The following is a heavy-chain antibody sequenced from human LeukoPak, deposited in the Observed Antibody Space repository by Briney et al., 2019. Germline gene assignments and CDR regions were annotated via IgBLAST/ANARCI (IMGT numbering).Heavy chain of an antibody. Sequence: GGSLRLSCAASGFTFSSYGMHWVRQAPGKGLEWVAVIWYDGSNKYYADSVKGRLTISRDNSKNTLYLQMNSLRAEDTAVYYCAKDLRVTAMAVFDYWGQGTLVTVSS. V-gene: IGHV3-33*06. CDR1: GFTFSSYG. CDR3: AKDLRVTAMAVFDY. J-gene: IGHJ4*02. CDR2: IWYDGSNK. D-gene: IGHD5-18*01.